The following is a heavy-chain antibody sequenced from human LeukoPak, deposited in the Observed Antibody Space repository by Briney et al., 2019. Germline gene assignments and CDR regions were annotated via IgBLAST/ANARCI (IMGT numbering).Heavy chain of an antibody. CDR1: GGTFSSYA. J-gene: IGHJ4*02. Sequence: ASVKVSCKASGGTFSSYAISWVRQAPGQGLEWMGGIIPIFGTANYAQKFQGRVTITADESTSTAYMELSNLRSEDTAVYYCARGGTKQLWSASDYWGQGTLVTVSS. D-gene: IGHD5-18*01. CDR2: IIPIFGTA. CDR3: ARGGTKQLWSASDY. V-gene: IGHV1-69*01.